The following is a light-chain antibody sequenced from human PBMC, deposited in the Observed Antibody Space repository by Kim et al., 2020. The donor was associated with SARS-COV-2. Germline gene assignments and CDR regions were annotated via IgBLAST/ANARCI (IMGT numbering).Light chain of an antibody. CDR2: EVS. J-gene: IGLJ2*01. CDR3: SSYTSSSVV. V-gene: IGLV2-18*02. CDR1: DSDVGRSNS. Sequence: EQPVTIAWTRNDSDVGRSNSVSRNQQPPGTAPKLMIYEVSRRPSGVPDRFSGSKSGNTASLTISGLQAEDEADYYGSSYTSSSVVFGGGTQLTVL.